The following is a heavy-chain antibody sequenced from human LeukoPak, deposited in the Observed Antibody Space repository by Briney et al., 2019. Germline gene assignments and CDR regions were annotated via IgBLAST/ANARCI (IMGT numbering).Heavy chain of an antibody. V-gene: IGHV3-48*01. CDR3: ASASGLYCSSASCYSNY. D-gene: IGHD2-2*01. CDR1: GFTFSSYS. J-gene: IGHJ4*02. Sequence: GGSLRLSCAASGFTFSSYSMNWVRQAPGKGLEWVSYISSSSSTIYYADSVKGRFTISRDNSENTLYLQMNSLRAEDTAVYYCASASGLYCSSASCYSNYWGQGTLVTVSS. CDR2: ISSSSSTI.